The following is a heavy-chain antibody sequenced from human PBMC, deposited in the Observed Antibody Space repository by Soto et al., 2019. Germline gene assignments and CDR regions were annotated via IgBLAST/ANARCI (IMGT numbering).Heavy chain of an antibody. V-gene: IGHV4-61*01. CDR1: GGFVNSDTHS. D-gene: IGHD2-2*01. CDR2: IYSGGST. CDR3: ARFVRSCSATTCSTRADV. J-gene: IGHJ6*02. Sequence: TLSLTCTVSGGFVNSDTHSWSWIRQTPGKRLEWIGFIYSGGSTKNPSLRSRVTMSVDTSKNQFSLKLRSVIVADTAVYHCARFVRSCSATTCSTRADVWGQGITVTVSS.